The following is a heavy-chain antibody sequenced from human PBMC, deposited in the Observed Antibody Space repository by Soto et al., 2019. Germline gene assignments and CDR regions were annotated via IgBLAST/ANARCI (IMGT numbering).Heavy chain of an antibody. CDR1: GLTFDDYA. D-gene: IGHD3-10*01. CDR3: AKDISSSSGERGNFDY. CDR2: ISWNSGSI. V-gene: IGHV3-9*01. J-gene: IGHJ4*02. Sequence: GGSLRLSCAASGLTFDDYAMHWVRQAPGKGLEWVSGISWNSGSIGYADSVKGRFTISRDNAKNSLYLQMNSLRAEDTALYYCAKDISSSSGERGNFDYWGQGTLVTVSS.